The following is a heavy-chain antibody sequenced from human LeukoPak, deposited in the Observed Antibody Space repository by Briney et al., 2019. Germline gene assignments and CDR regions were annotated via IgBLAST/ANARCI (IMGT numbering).Heavy chain of an antibody. Sequence: GGSLRLSCAASGFTFSNAWMSWVRQTPGKGLEWVGRIKSKTDGGTTDYAAPVKGRFTISRDDSKNTMYLQMNSLKTEDTAVYYCTTSGRSSSWYKYWGQGTLVTVSS. V-gene: IGHV3-15*01. D-gene: IGHD6-13*01. CDR3: TTSGRSSSWYKY. J-gene: IGHJ4*02. CDR2: IKSKTDGGTT. CDR1: GFTFSNAW.